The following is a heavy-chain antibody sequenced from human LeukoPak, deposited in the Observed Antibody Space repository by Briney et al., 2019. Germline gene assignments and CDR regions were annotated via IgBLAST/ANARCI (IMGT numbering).Heavy chain of an antibody. J-gene: IGHJ1*01. CDR2: IYWDDDK. V-gene: IGHV2-5*02. Sequence: ESGPTLVKPTQTLTLTCTFSGFSRSTSGVGVGWIRQPPGKALEWLTLIYWDDDKRYSPSLKSRLTITKDTSKNQVVLTMTNMEPVDTDTYYCAHTSIVVVVAAPEYFQHWGQGTLVTVSS. CDR3: AHTSIVVVVAAPEYFQH. D-gene: IGHD2-15*01. CDR1: GFSRSTSGVG.